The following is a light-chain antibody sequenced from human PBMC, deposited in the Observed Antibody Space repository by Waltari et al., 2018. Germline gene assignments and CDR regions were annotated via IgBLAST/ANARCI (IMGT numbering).Light chain of an antibody. CDR2: DAT. CDR1: QGVSTY. V-gene: IGKV3-11*01. CDR3: QQRSNWPIT. J-gene: IGKJ4*01. Sequence: EVVLTQSPATLSLSPGETATLSCRASQGVSTYLAWYQHKPGQAPRLLIYDATNRATGIPARFGGSGSGTDFTLTISSLDPEDFAVYFCQQRSNWPITFGEGTKVEIK.